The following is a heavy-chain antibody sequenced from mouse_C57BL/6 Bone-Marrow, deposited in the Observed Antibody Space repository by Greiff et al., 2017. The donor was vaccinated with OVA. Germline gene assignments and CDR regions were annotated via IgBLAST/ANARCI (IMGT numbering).Heavy chain of an antibody. CDR3: AGRWLLPY. J-gene: IGHJ2*01. CDR1: GYTFTSYG. D-gene: IGHD2-3*01. Sequence: VHLVESGAELARPGASVKLSCKASGYTFTSYGISWVKQRTGQGLEWIGEIYPRSGNTYYNEKFKGKATLTADKSTRTAYMWLRSLTSEDSAVYCCAGRWLLPYWGQGTTLTVSS. CDR2: IYPRSGNT. V-gene: IGHV1-81*01.